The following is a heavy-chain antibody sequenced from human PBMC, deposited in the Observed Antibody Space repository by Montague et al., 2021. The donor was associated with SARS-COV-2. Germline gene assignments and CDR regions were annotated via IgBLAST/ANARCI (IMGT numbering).Heavy chain of an antibody. D-gene: IGHD3-22*01. CDR3: ARDLLGGDDYYDSSGPLDY. V-gene: IGHV3-11*05. CDR1: GFTFSDYY. CDR2: ISSSSSYT. Sequence: SLRLSCAASGFTFSDYYMSWIRQAPGKGLEWVSYISSSSSYTSYADSVKGRFTISRDNAKNSLYLQMNSLRAEDTAVYYCARDLLGGDDYYDSSGPLDYWGQGTLVTVSS. J-gene: IGHJ4*02.